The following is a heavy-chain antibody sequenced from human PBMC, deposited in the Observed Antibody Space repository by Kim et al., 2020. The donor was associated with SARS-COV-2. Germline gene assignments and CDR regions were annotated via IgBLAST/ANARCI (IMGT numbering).Heavy chain of an antibody. CDR2: ISWNSGSI. CDR1: GFTFDDYA. D-gene: IGHD2-2*01. J-gene: IGHJ3*02. V-gene: IGHV3-9*01. Sequence: GGSLRLSCAASGFTFDDYAMHWVRQAPGKGLEWVSGISWNSGSIGYADSVKGRFTISRDNAKNSLYLQMNSLRAEDTALYYCAKDPSRYCSSTSCLKAFDIWGQWTMVTVSS. CDR3: AKDPSRYCSSTSCLKAFDI.